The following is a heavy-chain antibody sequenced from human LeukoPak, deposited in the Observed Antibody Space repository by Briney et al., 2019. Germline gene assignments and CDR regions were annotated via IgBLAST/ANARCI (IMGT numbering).Heavy chain of an antibody. J-gene: IGHJ6*03. CDR1: GGSISSSSYY. CDR2: IYYSGST. Sequence: PSETLSLTCTVSGGSISSSSYYWGWIRQPPGKGLEWIGSIYYSGSTYYNPSLKSRVTISVDTSKNQFSLKLSSVTAADTAVYYCAVGPADYYYYYMDVWGKGTTVTVSS. D-gene: IGHD1-26*01. CDR3: AVGPADYYYYYMDV. V-gene: IGHV4-39*01.